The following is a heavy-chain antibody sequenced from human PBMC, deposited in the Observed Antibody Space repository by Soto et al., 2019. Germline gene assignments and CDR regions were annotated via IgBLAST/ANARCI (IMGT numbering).Heavy chain of an antibody. CDR1: GGSIRSGGYY. CDR2: IYYSGDT. Sequence: QVQLQESGPGLVKPSQTLSLTCTVSGGSIRSGGYYWSWIRQPPGKGLEWIGYIYYSGDTYYNPSLESRITLSIDTSKNQFSLTLSSVTATDTAVYYCARVRQSIFGVVIDRKGFDYWGQGTLVTVSS. J-gene: IGHJ4*02. CDR3: ARVRQSIFGVVIDRKGFDY. D-gene: IGHD3-3*01. V-gene: IGHV4-30-4*01.